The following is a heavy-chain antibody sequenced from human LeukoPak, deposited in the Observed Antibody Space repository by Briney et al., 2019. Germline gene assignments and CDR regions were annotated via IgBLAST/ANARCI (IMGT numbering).Heavy chain of an antibody. Sequence: GASVKVSCKASGYTFTSYYMHWVRQAPGQGLEWMGITNPSGGSTSYAQKFQGRVTMTRDTSTSTVYMELSSLRSEDTAVYYCARDVAPRGYSYGSGAFDIWGQGTMVTVSS. CDR2: TNPSGGST. V-gene: IGHV1-46*01. D-gene: IGHD5-18*01. J-gene: IGHJ3*02. CDR3: ARDVAPRGYSYGSGAFDI. CDR1: GYTFTSYY.